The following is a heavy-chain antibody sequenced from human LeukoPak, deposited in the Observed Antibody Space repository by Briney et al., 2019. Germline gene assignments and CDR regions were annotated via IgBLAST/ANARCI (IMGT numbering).Heavy chain of an antibody. CDR2: ISGSVDTT. CDR1: GFTFSSYD. J-gene: IGHJ4*02. V-gene: IGHV3-23*01. D-gene: IGHD3-16*02. CDR3: ARGLFWGTYRSFDY. Sequence: GGSLRLSCAASGFTFSSYDMNWVRQAPGKGLEWVSSISGSVDTTYYADSVKGRFTISRDNSKNTLYLQMNSLRAEDSAVYYCARGLFWGTYRSFDYWGQGTLVTVSS.